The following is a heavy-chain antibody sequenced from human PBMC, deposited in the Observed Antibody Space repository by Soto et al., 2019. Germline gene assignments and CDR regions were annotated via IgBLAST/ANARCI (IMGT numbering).Heavy chain of an antibody. V-gene: IGHV3-33*01. D-gene: IGHD2-15*01. CDR2: IWYDGSNK. Sequence: QVQLVESGGGVVQPGRSLRLACAAAGFTFSSYGMHWVRQAPGKGLEWVAVIWYDGSNKYYADSVKGRFTISRDNSKNTLYLQMNSLRAEDTAVYYCARGGRYCSGGSCYLDYCGQGTLVTVSS. CDR3: ARGGRYCSGGSCYLDY. J-gene: IGHJ4*02. CDR1: GFTFSSYG.